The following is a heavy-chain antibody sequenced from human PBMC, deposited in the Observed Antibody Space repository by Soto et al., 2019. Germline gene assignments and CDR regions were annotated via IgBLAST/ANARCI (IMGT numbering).Heavy chain of an antibody. CDR3: AKDNEPNPYYYDSSGPGGYYFDY. V-gene: IGHV3-43*01. CDR2: ISWDGGST. CDR1: GFTFDDYT. Sequence: GGSLRLSCAASGFTFDDYTMHWVRQAPGKGLEWVSLISWDGGSTYYADSVKGLFTISRDNSKNSLYLQMNSLRTEDTALYYCAKDNEPNPYYYDSSGPGGYYFDYWGQGTLVTVSS. J-gene: IGHJ4*02. D-gene: IGHD3-22*01.